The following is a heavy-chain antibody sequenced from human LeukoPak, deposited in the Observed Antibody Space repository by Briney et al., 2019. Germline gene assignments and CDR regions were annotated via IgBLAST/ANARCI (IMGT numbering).Heavy chain of an antibody. D-gene: IGHD3-22*01. Sequence: GGSLRLSCAASGFTFSSYSMNWVRQPPGKGLEWVSSISSSSSYIYYADSVKGRFTISRDNAKNSLYLQMNRLRAEDTAVYYCARYDSSGYLTFDYWGQGTLVTVSS. V-gene: IGHV3-21*01. J-gene: IGHJ4*02. CDR1: GFTFSSYS. CDR2: ISSSSSYI. CDR3: ARYDSSGYLTFDY.